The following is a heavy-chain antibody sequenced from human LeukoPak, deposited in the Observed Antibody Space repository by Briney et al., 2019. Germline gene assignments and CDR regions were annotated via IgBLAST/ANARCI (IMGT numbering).Heavy chain of an antibody. CDR2: IYYSGST. CDR1: GGSISSYY. Sequence: LSETLSLTCTVSGGSISSYYWRWIRQPPGKGLEWIGYIYYSGSTNYNPSLKSRVTISVDTSKNQFSLKLSSVTAADTAVYYCARGGAHEFDYWGQGTLVTVSS. J-gene: IGHJ4*02. V-gene: IGHV4-59*01. D-gene: IGHD1-26*01. CDR3: ARGGAHEFDY.